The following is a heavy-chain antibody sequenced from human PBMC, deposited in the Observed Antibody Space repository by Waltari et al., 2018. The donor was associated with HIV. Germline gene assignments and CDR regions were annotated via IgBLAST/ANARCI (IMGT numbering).Heavy chain of an antibody. Sequence: QLQLQESGPGLVKPSETLSLTCTVSGGSISSSSYYWGWIRQPPGKGLEWIGSIYYSGTTYYNPSLKSRVTIAVDTSKNQFSPKLSSVTAADTAVYYCARDPYGSGSYYNSVGYWGQGTLVTVAS. V-gene: IGHV4-39*07. CDR1: GGSISSSSYY. J-gene: IGHJ4*02. CDR3: ARDPYGSGSYYNSVGY. D-gene: IGHD3-10*01. CDR2: IYYSGTT.